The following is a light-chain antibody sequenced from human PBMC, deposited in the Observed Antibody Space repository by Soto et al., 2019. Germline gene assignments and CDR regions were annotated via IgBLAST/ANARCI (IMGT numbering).Light chain of an antibody. CDR1: QNISSRF. CDR2: GAS. CDR3: QQSAGSTVT. V-gene: IGKV3-20*01. Sequence: EIVLTQSPGTLSLSPGERGTLSCRASQNISSRFLAWYQHRPGQAPRLLIYGASGRATGIPDRFGGSGSGTDFTLTISRLEPEDFAVYYCQQSAGSTVTFGPGTKVDIK. J-gene: IGKJ3*01.